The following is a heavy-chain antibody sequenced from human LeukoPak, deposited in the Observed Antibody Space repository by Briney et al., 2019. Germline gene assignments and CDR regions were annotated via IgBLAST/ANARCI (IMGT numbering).Heavy chain of an antibody. Sequence: GGSLRLSCAASEFTFGDYAMTWVRQTPGTGLEWVSLINDVGDTTNYADSVKGRFTISRDNTKNILYLHMSHLRAEDTAVYYCARSRPLPHDRIRFGPFDPWGQGTLVTVSS. D-gene: IGHD3-16*01. CDR3: ARSRPLPHDRIRFGPFDP. V-gene: IGHV3-23*01. CDR1: EFTFGDYA. J-gene: IGHJ5*02. CDR2: INDVGDTT.